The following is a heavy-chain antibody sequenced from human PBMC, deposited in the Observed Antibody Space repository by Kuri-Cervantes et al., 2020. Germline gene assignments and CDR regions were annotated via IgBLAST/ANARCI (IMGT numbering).Heavy chain of an antibody. D-gene: IGHD3-10*01. CDR1: GFTFSSYA. J-gene: IGHJ6*02. Sequence: GGSLRLSCAASGFTFSSYAMSWVRQAPGKGLEWVSAISGSGGRTYYADSVKGRFTITTDNSKNTLYLQMNSLRAEDTALYYCARDLGFPDPIRYDSGSYYHNYYYYYGMDVWGQGTTVTVSS. CDR2: ISGSGGRT. V-gene: IGHV3-23*01. CDR3: ARDLGFPDPIRYDSGSYYHNYYYYYGMDV.